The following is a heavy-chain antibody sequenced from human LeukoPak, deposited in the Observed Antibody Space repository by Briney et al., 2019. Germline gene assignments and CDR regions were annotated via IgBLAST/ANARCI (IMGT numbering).Heavy chain of an antibody. CDR1: GFTFDDYT. CDR3: AKGGGSGSGDYFDY. CDR2: ISWDGGST. D-gene: IGHD3-10*01. J-gene: IGHJ4*02. Sequence: GGSLRLSCAASGFTFDDYTMHWVRQAPGKGLEWVSLISWDGGSTYYADSVKGRFTISRDNSKNSLYLQMNSLRTEDTALYYCAKGGGSGSGDYFDYWGQGTLVTVSS. V-gene: IGHV3-43*01.